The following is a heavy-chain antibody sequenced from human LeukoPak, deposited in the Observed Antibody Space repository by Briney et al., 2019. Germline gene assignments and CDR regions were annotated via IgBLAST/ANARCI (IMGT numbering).Heavy chain of an antibody. D-gene: IGHD2-2*01. Sequence: PSETLSLTCTVSGGSISSYYWSWVRQPPGKGLGWSGYIYYSGSTNYNPSLKSRVTISVDTSKNQFSLKLSSVTAADTAVYYCARVPCSSTSCYPYYYYMDVWGKGTTVTVSS. CDR3: ARVPCSSTSCYPYYYYMDV. J-gene: IGHJ6*03. CDR1: GGSISSYY. V-gene: IGHV4-59*01. CDR2: IYYSGST.